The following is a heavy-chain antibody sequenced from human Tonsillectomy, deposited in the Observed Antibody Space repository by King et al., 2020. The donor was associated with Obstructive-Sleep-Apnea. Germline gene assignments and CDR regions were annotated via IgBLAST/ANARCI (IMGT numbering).Heavy chain of an antibody. CDR1: GGSISSGDYY. Sequence: PLQESGPGLVKPSQTLSLTCTVSGGSISSGDYYWSWIRQPPGKGLEWIGYIYYSGSTYYNPSLKSRVTISVDTSKNQFSLKLSSVTAADTAVYYCARDRVIYGDYVPLEFFDYWGQGTLVTVSS. CDR2: IYYSGST. V-gene: IGHV4-30-4*01. D-gene: IGHD4-17*01. J-gene: IGHJ4*02. CDR3: ARDRVIYGDYVPLEFFDY.